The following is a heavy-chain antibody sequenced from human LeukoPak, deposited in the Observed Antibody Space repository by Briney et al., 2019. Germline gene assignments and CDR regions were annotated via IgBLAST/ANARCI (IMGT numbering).Heavy chain of an antibody. V-gene: IGHV4-30-2*01. Sequence: PSQTLSLTCTVSGGSISSGGYYWSWIRQPPGKGLEWIGYIYHSGSTYYNPSLKSRVTISVDTSKNQFSLKLSSVTAADTAVYYCARYGRRASVAGMRWGRYFDYWGQGTLVTVSS. D-gene: IGHD6-19*01. CDR3: ARYGRRASVAGMRWGRYFDY. J-gene: IGHJ4*02. CDR1: GGSISSGGYY. CDR2: IYHSGST.